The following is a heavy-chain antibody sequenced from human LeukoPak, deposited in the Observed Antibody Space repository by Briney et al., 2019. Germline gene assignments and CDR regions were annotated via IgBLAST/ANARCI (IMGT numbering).Heavy chain of an antibody. CDR3: AKDQGSSGRNAFDI. CDR2: ISYDGSDK. V-gene: IGHV3-30*18. D-gene: IGHD6-19*01. Sequence: PGGSLRLSCAASGFTFSTYGMHWVRQAPGKGLEWVAVISYDGSDKYYADSAKGRFTISRDNSKNTVYLQMIGLRAEDTAVYYCAKDQGSSGRNAFDIWGRGTTVTVSS. CDR1: GFTFSTYG. J-gene: IGHJ3*02.